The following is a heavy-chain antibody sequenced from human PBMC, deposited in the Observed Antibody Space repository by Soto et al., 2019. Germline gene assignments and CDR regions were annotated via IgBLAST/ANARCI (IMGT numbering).Heavy chain of an antibody. CDR1: GYTFTSYA. J-gene: IGHJ4*02. Sequence: ASVKVSCKASGYTFTSYAMHWVRQAPGQGLEWMGGIIPIFGTANYAQKFQGRVTITADKSTSTAYMELSSLRSEDTAVYYCARGRADYYGSGSYYIPSIWGQGTLVTVSS. CDR3: ARGRADYYGSGSYYIPSI. CDR2: IIPIFGTA. V-gene: IGHV1-69*06. D-gene: IGHD3-10*01.